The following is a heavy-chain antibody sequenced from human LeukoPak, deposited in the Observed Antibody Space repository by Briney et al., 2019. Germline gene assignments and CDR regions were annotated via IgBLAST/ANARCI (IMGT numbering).Heavy chain of an antibody. CDR3: ARVYQSAEYYFDY. V-gene: IGHV4-59*01. D-gene: IGHD2-2*01. J-gene: IGHJ4*02. CDR1: GGSIYSYY. Sequence: KSSETLSVTRTVPGGSIYSYYWSWIRQPPRKGLGWIGYIYYTGSTEYHPSLRSRVTISLDTSKTQFSLKLTSVTAADTAVYYCARVYQSAEYYFDYWGQGTLVSVSS. CDR2: IYYTGST.